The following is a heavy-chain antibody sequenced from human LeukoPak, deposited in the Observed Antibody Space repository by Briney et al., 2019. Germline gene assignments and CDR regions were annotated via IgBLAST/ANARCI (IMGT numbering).Heavy chain of an antibody. Sequence: ASVKVSCKASGGTFSSYAISWVRQAPGQGLEWMGRIIPILGIANYAQKFQGGVTITADKSTSTVYMELNSLTSEDTAMYYCARADDSSGYYPSYWGQGTLVTVSS. D-gene: IGHD3-22*01. CDR3: ARADDSSGYYPSY. J-gene: IGHJ4*02. V-gene: IGHV1-69*04. CDR2: IIPILGIA. CDR1: GGTFSSYA.